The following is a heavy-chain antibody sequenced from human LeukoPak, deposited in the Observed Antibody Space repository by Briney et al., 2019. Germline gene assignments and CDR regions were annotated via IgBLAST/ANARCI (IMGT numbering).Heavy chain of an antibody. CDR3: ARVVVVVDSTLDYLDY. D-gene: IGHD2-15*01. Sequence: GGSLRLSCAASELSVGSNYMTWVRQAPGKGLEGVSLIYSGGSTYYADSVKGRFTISRDNSKNTLYLQMNSLRAEDTAVYYCARVVVVVDSTLDYLDYWGQGTLVTVSS. CDR1: ELSVGSNY. J-gene: IGHJ4*02. V-gene: IGHV3-66*01. CDR2: IYSGGST.